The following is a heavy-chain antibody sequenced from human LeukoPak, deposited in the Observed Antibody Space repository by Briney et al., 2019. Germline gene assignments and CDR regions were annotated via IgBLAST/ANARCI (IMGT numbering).Heavy chain of an antibody. D-gene: IGHD6-19*01. CDR3: VQSTGWAVFDY. Sequence: SETLSLICTTSGAPISSFFWSWVRQPPGKGLEWIGNIYNGVPTFFNPSLKSRVSISVDTSKGQFSLQLASVTAADTAVYYCVQSTGWAVFDYWGQGILVTVSS. J-gene: IGHJ4*02. CDR2: IYNGVPT. CDR1: GAPISSFF. V-gene: IGHV4-4*09.